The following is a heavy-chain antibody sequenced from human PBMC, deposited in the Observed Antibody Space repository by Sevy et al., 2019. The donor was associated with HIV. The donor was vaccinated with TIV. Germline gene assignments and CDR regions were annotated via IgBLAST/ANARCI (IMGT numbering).Heavy chain of an antibody. D-gene: IGHD2-21*01. Sequence: GGSLRLSCAASGFTGSSNYMSWVRQAPGKGLEWVSVIYSGGSTYYADSVKRRFTISRDNSKNTLYLQMNSLRAEDTAVYYCAREGAIGYYYYYGMDVWGQGATVTVSS. CDR2: IYSGGST. J-gene: IGHJ6*02. V-gene: IGHV3-53*01. CDR3: AREGAIGYYYYYGMDV. CDR1: GFTGSSNY.